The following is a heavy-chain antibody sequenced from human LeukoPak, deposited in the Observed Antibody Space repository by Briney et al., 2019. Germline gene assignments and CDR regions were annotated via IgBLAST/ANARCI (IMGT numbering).Heavy chain of an antibody. D-gene: IGHD3-10*01. Sequence: PSETLSLTCTVSGDSISSGDYYWSWIRQPAGKGLEWIGRISSSGSTNYNPSLKSRVTISVDTSKNQFSLKLSSVTAADTAVYYCARGLWFGELLTFDHWGQGTLVTVSS. CDR1: GDSISSGDYY. CDR3: ARGLWFGELLTFDH. CDR2: ISSSGST. V-gene: IGHV4-61*02. J-gene: IGHJ4*02.